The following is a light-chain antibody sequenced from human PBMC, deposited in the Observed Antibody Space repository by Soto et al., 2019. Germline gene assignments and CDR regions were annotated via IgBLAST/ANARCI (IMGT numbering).Light chain of an antibody. CDR2: EVS. CDR1: SSYVGGYNY. J-gene: IGLJ2*01. V-gene: IGLV2-14*01. Sequence: QSALTQPASVSGSPGQSITISCTGTSSYVGGYNYVSWYQQHPGKAPKLMIYEVSYRPSGVSNRFSGSKSGNTASLTISGLQAEDEADYHCSSYTSSRTLVFGGGTKLTVL. CDR3: SSYTSSRTLV.